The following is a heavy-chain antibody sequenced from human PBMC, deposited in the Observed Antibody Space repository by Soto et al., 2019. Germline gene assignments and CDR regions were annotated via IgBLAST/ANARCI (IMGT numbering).Heavy chain of an antibody. J-gene: IGHJ3*02. CDR3: ARDSAETYYYDSSGYNPAFDI. CDR2: IIPIFGTA. D-gene: IGHD3-22*01. V-gene: IGHV1-69*13. Sequence: GASVKVSCKASGGPFPRYAITWVRHAPGQGLGWMGEIIPIFGTANYAQKFQGRVTITADESTSTAYMELSSLRSEDTAVYYCARDSAETYYYDSSGYNPAFDIWGQGTMVTVSS. CDR1: GGPFPRYA.